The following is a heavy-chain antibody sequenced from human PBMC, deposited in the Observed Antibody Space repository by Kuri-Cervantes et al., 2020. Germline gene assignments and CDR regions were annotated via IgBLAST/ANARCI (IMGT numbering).Heavy chain of an antibody. CDR1: GFTFSSYG. CDR3: AKDIKGGRRYCSGGSCYSSALDY. CDR2: IRYDGSNK. V-gene: IGHV3-30*02. D-gene: IGHD2-15*01. Sequence: GESLKISCAASGFTFSSYGMHWVRQAPGKGLEWVAFIRYDGSNKYYADSVKGRFTISRDNSKNTLYLQMNRLRTEDTALYYCAKDIKGGRRYCSGGSCYSSALDYWGQGTLVTVSS. J-gene: IGHJ4*02.